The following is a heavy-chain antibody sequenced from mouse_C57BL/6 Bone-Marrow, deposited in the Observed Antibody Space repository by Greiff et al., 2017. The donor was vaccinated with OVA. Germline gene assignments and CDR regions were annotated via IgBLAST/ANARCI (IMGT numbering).Heavy chain of an antibody. J-gene: IGHJ4*01. V-gene: IGHV1-81*01. Sequence: LQESGAELARPGASVKLSCKASGYTFTSYGISWVKQRTGQGLEWIGEIYPRSGNTYYNEKFKGKATLTADKSSSTAYMELRSLTSEDSAVYFCARGVYLYAMDYWGQGTSVTVSS. CDR3: ARGVYLYAMDY. CDR1: GYTFTSYG. D-gene: IGHD5-5*01. CDR2: IYPRSGNT.